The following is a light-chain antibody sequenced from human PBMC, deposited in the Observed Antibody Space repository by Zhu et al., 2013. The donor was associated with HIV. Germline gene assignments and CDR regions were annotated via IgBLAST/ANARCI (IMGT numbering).Light chain of an antibody. CDR2: GAS. CDR1: QSVSSK. Sequence: EIVMTQSPATLSVSPGERATLSCRASQSVSSKLAWYQQNPGQAPRVVIYGASSRATGIPDRFSGSGSGTDFTLTISRLEPEDFAVYYCLKYGDSPLTFGGGTKVDI. J-gene: IGKJ4*01. CDR3: LKYGDSPLT. V-gene: IGKV3-20*01.